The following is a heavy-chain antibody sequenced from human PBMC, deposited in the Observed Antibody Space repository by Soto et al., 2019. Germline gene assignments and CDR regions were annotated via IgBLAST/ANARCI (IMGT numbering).Heavy chain of an antibody. CDR2: ISYSGST. V-gene: IGHV4-30-4*01. CDR1: GGSINTINNY. J-gene: IGHJ5*02. Sequence: SETLSLTCTVSGGSINTINNYWSWIRQPPGKGLEWIGFISYSGSTYYNPSLMSRLTISLDTSKNRFSLKLTSVTAADTAVYYCAREEAARIERWFDPWGQGTPVTVSS. D-gene: IGHD6-6*01. CDR3: AREEAARIERWFDP.